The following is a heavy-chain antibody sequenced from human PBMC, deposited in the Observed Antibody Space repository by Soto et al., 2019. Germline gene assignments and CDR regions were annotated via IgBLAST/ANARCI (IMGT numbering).Heavy chain of an antibody. CDR3: ARNRQPRAPRGGYGMDV. J-gene: IGHJ6*02. V-gene: IGHV3-21*01. CDR1: GFTFSSYS. Sequence: VGSLRLSYAASGFTFSSYSMNWVRQAPGKGLEWVSSISSSSNYIYSADSVKGRFTNSSDNAKNSLYLQMNSLRAEDTAVYYCARNRQPRAPRGGYGMDVWGQGTTVTVSS. CDR2: ISSSSNYI. D-gene: IGHD1-1*01.